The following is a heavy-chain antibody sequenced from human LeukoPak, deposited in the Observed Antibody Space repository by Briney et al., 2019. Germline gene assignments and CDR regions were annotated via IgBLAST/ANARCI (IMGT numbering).Heavy chain of an antibody. J-gene: IGHJ6*03. CDR2: IYYSGST. V-gene: IGHV4-59*12. CDR3: AITTEYYYYYMDV. D-gene: IGHD3-22*01. CDR1: GGSISSYY. Sequence: SETLSLTCTVSGGSISSYYWSWIRQPPGKGLEWIGYIYYSGSTNYNPSLKSRVTMSVDTSKNQFSLKLSSVTAADTAVYYCAITTEYYYYYMDVWGKGTTVTISS.